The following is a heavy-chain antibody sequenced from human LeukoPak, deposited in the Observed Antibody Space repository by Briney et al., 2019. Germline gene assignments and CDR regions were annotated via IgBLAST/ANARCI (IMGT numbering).Heavy chain of an antibody. CDR1: GFTVSSNY. CDR3: ARGPDSSNWYEPVDY. J-gene: IGHJ4*02. CDR2: IYSGGST. D-gene: IGHD6-13*01. Sequence: GGSLRLSCAASGFTVSSNYMSWVRQAPGKGLEWVSVIYSGGSTYHADSVKGRFTISRDNSKNTLYLQMNSLRAEDTAVYYCARGPDSSNWYEPVDYWGQGTLVTVS. V-gene: IGHV3-66*01.